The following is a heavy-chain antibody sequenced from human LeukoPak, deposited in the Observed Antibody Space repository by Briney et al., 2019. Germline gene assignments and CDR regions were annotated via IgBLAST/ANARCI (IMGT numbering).Heavy chain of an antibody. CDR2: IIPIFGTA. CDR1: GGTFSSYA. V-gene: IGHV1-69*06. Sequence: ASVKVSCKASGGTFSSYAISWVRQAPEQGLEWMGGIIPIFGTANYAQKFQGRVTITADKSTSTAYMELSSLRSEDTAVYYCARMAAYSSSWYSHYYYYMDVWGKGTTVTVSS. J-gene: IGHJ6*03. D-gene: IGHD6-13*01. CDR3: ARMAAYSSSWYSHYYYYMDV.